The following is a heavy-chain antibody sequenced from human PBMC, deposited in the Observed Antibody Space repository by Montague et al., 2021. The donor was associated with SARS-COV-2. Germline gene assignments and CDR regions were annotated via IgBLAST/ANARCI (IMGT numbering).Heavy chain of an antibody. CDR1: GGSISSYY. V-gene: IGHV4-59*01. CDR3: ARGFDY. J-gene: IGHJ4*02. CDR2: IYYSGST. Sequence: SETLSLTCTVSGGSISSYYWSWTRQPPGKGLEWIGNIYYSGSTNYNPSLKSRVTISVDTSKNQFSLKLSSVTAADTAVYYCARGFDYWGQGTLVTVSS.